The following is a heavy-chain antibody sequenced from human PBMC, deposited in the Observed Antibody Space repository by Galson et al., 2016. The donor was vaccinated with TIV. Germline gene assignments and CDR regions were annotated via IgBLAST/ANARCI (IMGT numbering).Heavy chain of an antibody. CDR3: ARGFDGDPPAFDI. D-gene: IGHD2-21*02. CDR1: GDSFSSHT. Sequence: SVKVSCKASGDSFSSHTISWLRQAPGQGLEWMGRIIPMINIANYPQKFQGRVTMTWDTSTSTVYMELSNLRSEDTAVYYCARGFDGDPPAFDIWGQGTMVTVSS. J-gene: IGHJ3*02. V-gene: IGHV1-69*02. CDR2: IIPMINIA.